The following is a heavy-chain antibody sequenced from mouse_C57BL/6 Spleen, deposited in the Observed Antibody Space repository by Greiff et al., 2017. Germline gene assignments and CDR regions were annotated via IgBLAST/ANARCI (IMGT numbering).Heavy chain of an antibody. Sequence: VQLQESGAELVRPGTSVKVSCKASGYAFTNYLIEWVKQRPGQGLEWIGVINPGSGGTNYNEKFKGKATLTADKSSSTAYMQLSSLTSEDSAVYFCARDGSSYWYFDVWGTGTTVTVSS. CDR2: INPGSGGT. J-gene: IGHJ1*03. CDR1: GYAFTNYL. V-gene: IGHV1-54*01. CDR3: ARDGSSYWYFDV. D-gene: IGHD1-1*01.